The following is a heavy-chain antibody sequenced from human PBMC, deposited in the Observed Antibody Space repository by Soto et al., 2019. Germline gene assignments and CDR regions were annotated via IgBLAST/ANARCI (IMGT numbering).Heavy chain of an antibody. Sequence: QVQLQQGGAGLLKPSETLSLTCAVYVGAFSGYYWSWIRQPPGKGLERIGEINHSGSTNSIPSLKSRVHMSVDTPKSEFALKPGSVTAAATAVYYCARPVVPDAWRNWLASWGQGTLVTVSA. D-gene: IGHD2-2*01. J-gene: IGHJ5*01. CDR3: ARPVVPDAWRNWLAS. CDR1: VGAFSGYY. CDR2: INHSGST. V-gene: IGHV4-34*01.